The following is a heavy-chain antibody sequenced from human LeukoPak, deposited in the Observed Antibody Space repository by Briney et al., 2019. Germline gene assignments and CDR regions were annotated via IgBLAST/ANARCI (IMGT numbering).Heavy chain of an antibody. Sequence: GGSLRLSCAASGFTFSSYGMHWVRQAPGKGLEWVAVIWYDGSNKYYADSVKGRFTISRDNSKNTLYLQMNSLRAEDTAVYYCARDMTRYYGMDAWGQGTTVTVSS. CDR1: GFTFSSYG. D-gene: IGHD2-21*02. CDR2: IWYDGSNK. V-gene: IGHV3-33*01. J-gene: IGHJ6*02. CDR3: ARDMTRYYGMDA.